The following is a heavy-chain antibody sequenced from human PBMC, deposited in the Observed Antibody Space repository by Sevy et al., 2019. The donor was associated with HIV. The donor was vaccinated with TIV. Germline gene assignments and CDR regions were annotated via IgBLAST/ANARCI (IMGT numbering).Heavy chain of an antibody. V-gene: IGHV3-30-3*01. Sequence: GGSLRLSCAASGFTFSSYAMHWVRQAPGKGLEWVAVISYDGSNKYYADSVKGRFTISRDNSKNTLYLQMNSLRAEDTAVYYWASPLSSRIAVAGTFFDYWGQGTLVTVSS. CDR1: GFTFSSYA. J-gene: IGHJ4*02. D-gene: IGHD6-19*01. CDR3: ASPLSSRIAVAGTFFDY. CDR2: ISYDGSNK.